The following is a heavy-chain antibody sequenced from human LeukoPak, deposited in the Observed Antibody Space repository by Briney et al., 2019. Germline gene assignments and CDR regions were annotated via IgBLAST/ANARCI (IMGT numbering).Heavy chain of an antibody. CDR1: GFTVSSIY. D-gene: IGHD3-10*01. CDR2: IYSGGST. Sequence: GGSLILSCAASGFTVSSIYMNRVRQAPGKGLEWVSAIYSGGSTYYTDSVKGRFTISRDNSKNTLYLQMNNLRAEDTAVYYCARLRPSYGSVFDYWGQGTLVTVSS. J-gene: IGHJ4*02. CDR3: ARLRPSYGSVFDY. V-gene: IGHV3-53*01.